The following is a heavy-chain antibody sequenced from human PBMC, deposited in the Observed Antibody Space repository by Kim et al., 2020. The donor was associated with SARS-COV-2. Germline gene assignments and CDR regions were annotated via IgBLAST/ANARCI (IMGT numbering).Heavy chain of an antibody. J-gene: IGHJ4*01. D-gene: IGHD3-22*01. CDR2: ISYDGSNK. CDR1: GFTFSSYA. Sequence: GGSLRLSCAASGFTFSSYAMHWVRQAPGKGLEWVAVISYDGSNKYYADSVKGRFTISRDNSKNTLYLQMNSLRAEDTAVYYCARGLSRIVVVITPFDYWG. CDR3: ARGLSRIVVVITPFDY. V-gene: IGHV3-30*04.